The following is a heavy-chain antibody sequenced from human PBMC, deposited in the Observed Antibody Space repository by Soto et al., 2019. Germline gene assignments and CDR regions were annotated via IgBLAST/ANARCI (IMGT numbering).Heavy chain of an antibody. D-gene: IGHD6-13*01. Sequence: ASVKVSCKSSGYPFTHYGISWVRQAPGQGLEWMGWISAYNGNTNYAQKLQGRVTMTTDTSTSTAYMELRSLRSDDTAVYYCASRTGAAGTFHFQHWGQGTLVTVSS. CDR2: ISAYNGNT. CDR3: ASRTGAAGTFHFQH. J-gene: IGHJ1*01. CDR1: GYPFTHYG. V-gene: IGHV1-18*01.